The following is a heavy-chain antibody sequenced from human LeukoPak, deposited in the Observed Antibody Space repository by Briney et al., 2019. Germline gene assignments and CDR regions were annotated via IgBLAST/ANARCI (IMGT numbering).Heavy chain of an antibody. Sequence: GGSQRLSCAASGFTFSNYAMTWVRQAPGKGLEWVSSLSGSGGSTYYADSVKGRFTISRDNSKNTLYLEMNNLRAEDTAVYYCANSYTSSSRTPFDCWGQGTLVTVSS. CDR1: GFTFSNYA. CDR2: LSGSGGST. CDR3: ANSYTSSSRTPFDC. J-gene: IGHJ4*02. V-gene: IGHV3-23*01. D-gene: IGHD6-6*01.